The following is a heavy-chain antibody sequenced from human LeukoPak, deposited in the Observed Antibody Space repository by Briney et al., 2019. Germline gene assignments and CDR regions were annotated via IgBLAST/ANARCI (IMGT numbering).Heavy chain of an antibody. Sequence: SETLSLTCTVSGGSINSYYWSWIRQPPGKGLEWIGYIYYSGSTNYNPSLKSRVTISVDTSKNQFSLKLSSVTAADTAVYYCARLATLSTVEARGRTWFDAWGQGTLVTVSS. CDR1: GGSINSYY. CDR3: ARLATLSTVEARGRTWFDA. V-gene: IGHV4-59*01. CDR2: IYYSGST. J-gene: IGHJ5*02. D-gene: IGHD3-9*01.